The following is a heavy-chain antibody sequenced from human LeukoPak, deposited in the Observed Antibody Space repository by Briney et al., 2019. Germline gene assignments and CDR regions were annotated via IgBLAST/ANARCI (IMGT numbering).Heavy chain of an antibody. CDR3: ARLYSGSYYYYYMDV. CDR1: GGSISSYY. J-gene: IGHJ6*03. V-gene: IGHV4-38-2*02. Sequence: SETLSLTCTVSGGSISSYYWGWIRQPPGKGLEWIGSIYHSGSTYYNPSLKSRVTISVDTSKNQFSLKLSSVTAADTAVYYCARLYSGSYYYYYMDVWGKGTTVTVSS. CDR2: IYHSGST. D-gene: IGHD1-26*01.